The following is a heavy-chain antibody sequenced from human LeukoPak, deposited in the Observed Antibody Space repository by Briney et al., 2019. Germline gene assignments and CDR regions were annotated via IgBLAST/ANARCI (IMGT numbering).Heavy chain of an antibody. D-gene: IGHD1-26*01. V-gene: IGHV4-38-2*01. CDR3: VRWDGSYRGEYFQH. Sequence: GSLRLSCAASGFTFASYAMSWVRQAPGKGLEWIGSIYHSGSVYYNPSLKSRVTILVDTSKNQFSVKLRSVTAADTAVYYCVRWDGSYRGEYFQHWGQGTLVTVFS. J-gene: IGHJ1*01. CDR2: IYHSGSV. CDR1: GFTFASYA.